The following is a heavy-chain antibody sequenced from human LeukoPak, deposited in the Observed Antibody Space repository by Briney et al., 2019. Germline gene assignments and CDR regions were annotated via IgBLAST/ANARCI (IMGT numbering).Heavy chain of an antibody. J-gene: IGHJ4*02. V-gene: IGHV3-30*18. CDR1: GFTFSNAW. Sequence: GGSLRLSCAASGFTFSNAWMSWVRQAPGKGLEWVAVISYDGSNKYYADSVKGRFTISRDNSKNTLYLQMNSLRAEDTAVYYCAKRSELRNSNYFDNWGQGTLVTVSS. D-gene: IGHD3-10*01. CDR3: AKRSELRNSNYFDN. CDR2: ISYDGSNK.